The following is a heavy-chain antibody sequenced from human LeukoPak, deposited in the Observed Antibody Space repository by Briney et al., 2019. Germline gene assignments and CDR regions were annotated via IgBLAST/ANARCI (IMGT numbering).Heavy chain of an antibody. V-gene: IGHV3-23*01. CDR1: GFTFNNYA. CDR3: ARSPDSSGYYNWFDP. J-gene: IGHJ5*02. CDR2: ISGSGGST. Sequence: GRSLRLSCAASGFTFNNYAMSWVRQAPGKGLEWVSAISGSGGSTYYADSVKGRFTISRDNSKNTLYLQMNSLRAEDTAVYYCARSPDSSGYYNWFDPWGQGTLVTVSS. D-gene: IGHD3-22*01.